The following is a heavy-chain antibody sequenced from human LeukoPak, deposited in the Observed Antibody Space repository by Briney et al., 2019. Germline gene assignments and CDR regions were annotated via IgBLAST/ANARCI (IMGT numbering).Heavy chain of an antibody. CDR2: ISWDGGST. CDR3: AKDLSPGDSSGYYPNFFDY. J-gene: IGHJ4*02. D-gene: IGHD3-22*01. Sequence: GGSLRLSCAASGFTFDDNAMHWVRQAPGKGLEWVSLISWDGGSTYYADSVKGRFTISRDNSKNSLYLQMNSLRAEDTALYYCAKDLSPGDSSGYYPNFFDYWGQGTLVTVSS. V-gene: IGHV3-43D*03. CDR1: GFTFDDNA.